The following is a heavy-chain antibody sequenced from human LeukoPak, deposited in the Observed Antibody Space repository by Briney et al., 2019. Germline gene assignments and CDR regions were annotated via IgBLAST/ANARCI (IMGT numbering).Heavy chain of an antibody. Sequence: PSETLSLTCGVSGVSISNTNWWSWVRQPPGQGLEWIGETSLTGLTHYNPSLESRVTVSLDKSKNQLSLNLTSVTAADTAVYYCSRENGAFSPFGYWGQGILVTVLS. J-gene: IGHJ4*02. V-gene: IGHV4-4*02. D-gene: IGHD2-8*01. CDR3: SRENGAFSPFGY. CDR2: TSLTGLT. CDR1: GVSISNTNW.